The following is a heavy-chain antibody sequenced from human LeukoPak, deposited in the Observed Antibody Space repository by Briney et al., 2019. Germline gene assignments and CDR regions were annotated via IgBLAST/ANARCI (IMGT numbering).Heavy chain of an antibody. J-gene: IGHJ4*02. CDR3: ARGRRGSSSLDY. D-gene: IGHD6-6*01. CDR2: ISSSGGST. Sequence: PGGSLRLSCAASGFTFSSFAMSWVRQAPGKGLEWVSPISSSGGSTYYADSVKGRFTISRDNSKNTLYLQMNSLRAEDTAVYYCARGRRGSSSLDYWGQGTLATVSS. V-gene: IGHV3-23*01. CDR1: GFTFSSFA.